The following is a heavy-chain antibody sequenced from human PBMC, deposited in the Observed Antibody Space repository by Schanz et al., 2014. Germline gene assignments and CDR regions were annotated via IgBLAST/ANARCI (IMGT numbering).Heavy chain of an antibody. CDR2: ISSSGSYI. V-gene: IGHV3-21*04. CDR3: AKGMGYCSGGTCYDYYYYGLDV. D-gene: IGHD2-15*01. J-gene: IGHJ6*02. CDR1: GFTLSSYA. Sequence: VQLVESGGGVVQPGRSLRLSCAAYGFTLSSYAMHWVRQAPGKGLEWVSSISSSGSYIHYADSVKGRFTISRDNSENTLYLQMNSLSADDTAVFYCAKGMGYCSGGTCYDYYYYGLDVWGQGTTVNDSS.